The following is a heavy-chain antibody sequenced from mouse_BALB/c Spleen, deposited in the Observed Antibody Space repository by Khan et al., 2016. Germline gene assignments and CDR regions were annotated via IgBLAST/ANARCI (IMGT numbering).Heavy chain of an antibody. Sequence: EVQLQESGPGLVKPSQSLSLTCTVTGYSITSGYGWNWIRQFPGNKLEWMGYRSYSGSTNYNPSLKSRISNTRDTSKNQFFLQLNSETTEDTATYYCSRTARIKYWGQCTTLTVSS. CDR3: SRTARIKY. J-gene: IGHJ2*01. CDR1: GYSITSGYG. CDR2: RSYSGST. V-gene: IGHV3-2*02. D-gene: IGHD3-3*01.